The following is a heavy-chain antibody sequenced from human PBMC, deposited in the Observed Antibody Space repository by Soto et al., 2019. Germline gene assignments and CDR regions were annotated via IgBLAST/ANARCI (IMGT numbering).Heavy chain of an antibody. V-gene: IGHV3-66*01. J-gene: IGHJ4*02. CDR2: LYSGGIT. CDR1: GFSVSTNY. Sequence: GGSLRLSCAASGFSVSTNYMSWVRQAPGKGLEWVSVLYSGGITYDADSVKGRFIISRDNSKNTLYLQMNSLRAEDTAVYYCARAAVGYSTGWYDLFYFDYWGQGTLVTVSS. CDR3: ARAAVGYSTGWYDLFYFDY. D-gene: IGHD6-19*01.